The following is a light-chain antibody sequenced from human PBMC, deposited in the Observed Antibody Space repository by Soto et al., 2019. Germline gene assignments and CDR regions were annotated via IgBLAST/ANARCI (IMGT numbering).Light chain of an antibody. CDR2: AAS. J-gene: IGKJ4*01. CDR1: QGISSY. Sequence: IQLTQSPSSLSASVGDRVTITCRASQGISSYLAWYQQKPGKAPKLLIYAASTLQSGVPSRFSGSGSGTDFTLTINSPQPEDFATYYWQPLNWYPPTFGGGTKVEIK. V-gene: IGKV1-9*01. CDR3: QPLNWYPPT.